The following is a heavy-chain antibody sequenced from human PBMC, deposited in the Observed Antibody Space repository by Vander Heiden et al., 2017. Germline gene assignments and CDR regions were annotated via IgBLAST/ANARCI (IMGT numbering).Heavy chain of an antibody. J-gene: IGHJ4*02. Sequence: EVPLVESGGGLVKPGGSRRLSCAASGFTFSNAWMSWGRQAPGKGLEWVGRIKSKTDGGTTDYAAHVKGRFTISRDDSKNTLYLQMNSLKTEDTAVYYCTTEGPRGWYYFDYWGQGTLVTVSS. CDR2: IKSKTDGGTT. D-gene: IGHD6-19*01. V-gene: IGHV3-15*01. CDR1: GFTFSNAW. CDR3: TTEGPRGWYYFDY.